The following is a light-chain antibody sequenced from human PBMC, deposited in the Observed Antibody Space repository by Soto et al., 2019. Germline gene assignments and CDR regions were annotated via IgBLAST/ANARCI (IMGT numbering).Light chain of an antibody. CDR2: AAS. J-gene: IGKJ1*01. Sequence: DIQMTQSPASLSASVGDRVTITCRASRTISSYLNWYQQKPGKAPNLLIYAASNLQGGVPSRFSGSGSGTDFTLTISSLHSEDFATYYCQQTYSTPGTFGQGTKWIS. CDR1: RTISSY. V-gene: IGKV1-39*01. CDR3: QQTYSTPGT.